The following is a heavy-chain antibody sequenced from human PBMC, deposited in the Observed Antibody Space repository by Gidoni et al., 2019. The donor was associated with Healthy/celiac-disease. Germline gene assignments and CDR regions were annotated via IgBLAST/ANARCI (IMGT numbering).Heavy chain of an antibody. J-gene: IGHJ4*02. V-gene: IGHV3-49*03. CDR3: TRYPYTDIVGATPADY. D-gene: IGHD1-26*01. CDR1: GSTFGDSA. CDR2: IGSKAYGGTT. Sequence: EVQPVEFGGGLVQPGRSLRLSCTASGSTFGDSALSWFRQAPGKGLEWVGFIGSKAYGGTTEYAASVKGRFTISRDNSKSIAYLQMNSLKTEDTAVYYCTRYPYTDIVGATPADYWDQGTLVTVSS.